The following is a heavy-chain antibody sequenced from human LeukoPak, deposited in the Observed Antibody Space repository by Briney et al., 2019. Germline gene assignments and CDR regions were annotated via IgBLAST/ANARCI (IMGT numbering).Heavy chain of an antibody. CDR1: GGSISSSSYY. V-gene: IGHV4-39*07. D-gene: IGHD3-22*01. CDR3: ARGNKKWLLLTRWFDP. Sequence: PSETLSLTCTVSGGSISSSSYYWGWIRQPPGKGLEWIGEINHSGSTNYDPSLKSRVTISVDTSKNQFSLKLSSVTAADTAVYYCARGNKKWLLLTRWFDPWGQGTLVTVTS. CDR2: INHSGST. J-gene: IGHJ5*02.